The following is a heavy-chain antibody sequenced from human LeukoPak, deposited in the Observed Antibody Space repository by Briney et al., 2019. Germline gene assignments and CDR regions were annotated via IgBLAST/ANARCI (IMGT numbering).Heavy chain of an antibody. CDR1: GFTFSSYS. V-gene: IGHV3-21*01. CDR3: ASDSGSLRGEFDY. J-gene: IGHJ4*02. D-gene: IGHD1-26*01. Sequence: GGSLRLSCAASGFTFSSYSMNWVRQAPGKGLEWVSSISSSSSYIYYADSVKSRFTISRDNAKNSLYLQMNSLRAEDTAVYYCASDSGSLRGEFDYWGQGTLVTVSS. CDR2: ISSSSSYI.